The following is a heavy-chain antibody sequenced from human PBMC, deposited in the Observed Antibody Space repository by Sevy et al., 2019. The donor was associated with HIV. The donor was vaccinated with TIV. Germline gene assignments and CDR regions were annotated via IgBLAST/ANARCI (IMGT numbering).Heavy chain of an antibody. J-gene: IGHJ4*02. CDR1: GFTFSSYA. CDR2: ISYDGSNK. V-gene: IGHV3-30-3*01. CDR3: ARDRGDSYKDFDY. D-gene: IGHD3-10*01. Sequence: GGSLRLSCAASGFTFSSYAMHWVRQAPGKGLEWVAVISYDGSNKYYADSVKGRFTISRDNSKNTLYLQMNSLRAEDTVVYYCARDRGDSYKDFDYWGQGTLVTVSS.